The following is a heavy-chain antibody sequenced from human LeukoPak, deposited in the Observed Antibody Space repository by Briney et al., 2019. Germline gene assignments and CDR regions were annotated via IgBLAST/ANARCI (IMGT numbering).Heavy chain of an antibody. J-gene: IGHJ4*02. V-gene: IGHV3-48*02. CDR1: GFTFSTKS. CDR2: ITADSGTT. Sequence: PGGSLRLSCAVSGFTFSTKSMNWVRQAPGKGLEWVSYITADSGTTYYADSVKGRFTIPRDNAKNSLYLQMNSLRDEDTAVYYCASRDYFDYWGQGTLVTVSS. CDR3: ASRDYFDY.